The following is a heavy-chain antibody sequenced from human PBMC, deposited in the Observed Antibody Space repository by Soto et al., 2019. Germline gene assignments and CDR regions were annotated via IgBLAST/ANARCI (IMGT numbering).Heavy chain of an antibody. CDR3: AGSIAAGY. J-gene: IGHJ4*02. V-gene: IGHV3-74*01. CDR2: TNSDGRTT. D-gene: IGHD6-13*01. Sequence: EVQLVESGGGLVQPGGSLRLSCTASGFTFSSYWMHWVRQAPGKGLVWVSRTNSDGRTTSYVDSVKDRFTISRDNAKNTVYLQMNSLRPEDTAVYYCAGSIAAGYWGQGTLVTVSS. CDR1: GFTFSSYW.